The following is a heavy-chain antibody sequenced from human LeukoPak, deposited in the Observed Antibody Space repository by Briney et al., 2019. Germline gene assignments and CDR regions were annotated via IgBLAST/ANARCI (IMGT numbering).Heavy chain of an antibody. J-gene: IGHJ6*03. Sequence: GGSLRLSCAASGFTFSSYAMHWVRQAPGKGLEYVSAISSNGGSTYYANSVKGRFTISRDNSKNTLYLQMNSLRAEDTAVYYCAKDKGWKGGDYYYYYMDVWGKGTTVTVSS. D-gene: IGHD1-1*01. CDR3: AKDKGWKGGDYYYYYMDV. CDR1: GFTFSSYA. V-gene: IGHV3-64*01. CDR2: ISSNGGST.